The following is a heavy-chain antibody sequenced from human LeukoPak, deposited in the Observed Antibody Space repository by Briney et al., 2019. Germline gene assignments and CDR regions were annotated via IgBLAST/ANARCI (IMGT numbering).Heavy chain of an antibody. J-gene: IGHJ4*02. CDR3: AKTTIGYSSGRYPGWPVDY. V-gene: IGHV3-23*01. D-gene: IGHD6-19*01. Sequence: GGSLRLSCAASGFTFSSYAMSWVRQAPGKGVEGVSAISGSGGSTYYADSVKGRFTISRDNSKNTVYLQMNSLRAEDTAVYYCAKTTIGYSSGRYPGWPVDYWGQGTLVTVSS. CDR1: GFTFSSYA. CDR2: ISGSGGST.